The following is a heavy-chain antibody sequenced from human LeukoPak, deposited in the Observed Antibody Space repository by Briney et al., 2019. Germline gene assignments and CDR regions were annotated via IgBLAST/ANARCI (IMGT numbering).Heavy chain of an antibody. J-gene: IGHJ4*02. CDR2: IYTTGMT. Sequence: SETLSLTCSVSGGSINSYWWSWIRQPAGKGLEFIARIYTTGMTNYNPSLKSRVSMSVDTSTNPFSLELRSVTAADTAVYFSARAGYTISSYRFDYWGQGALVTVSS. D-gene: IGHD3-16*02. CDR3: ARAGYTISSYRFDY. V-gene: IGHV4-4*07. CDR1: GGSINSYW.